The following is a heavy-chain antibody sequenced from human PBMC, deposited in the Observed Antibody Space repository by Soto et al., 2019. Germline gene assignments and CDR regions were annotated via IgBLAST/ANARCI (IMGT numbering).Heavy chain of an antibody. CDR2: IYYSGST. D-gene: IGHD3-10*01. V-gene: IGHV4-39*01. J-gene: IGHJ6*02. CDR3: AKGSGSYYKRGFYGMDV. Sequence: SETLSLTCTVSGGSISSSSYYWGWIRQPPGKGLEWIGSIYYSGSTYYNPSLKSRVTISVDTSKNQFSLKLSSVTAADTAVYYCAKGSGSYYKRGFYGMDVWGQGTTVTVSS. CDR1: GGSISSSSYY.